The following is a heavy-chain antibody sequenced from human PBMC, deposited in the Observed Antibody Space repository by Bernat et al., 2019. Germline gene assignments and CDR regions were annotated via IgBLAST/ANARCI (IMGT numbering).Heavy chain of an antibody. D-gene: IGHD2-2*01. Sequence: QVQLVQSGAEVKKPGASVKVSCKASGYTFTSYDMHWVRQAPGQGLEWMGIINPSGGSTSYAQKFQGRVTMTRDTSTSTVYMELSSLRSEDTAVYYCARTMGRYCSSTSCEFDYWGQGTLVIVSS. CDR2: INPSGGST. CDR1: GYTFTSYD. CDR3: ARTMGRYCSSTSCEFDY. V-gene: IGHV1-46*01. J-gene: IGHJ4*02.